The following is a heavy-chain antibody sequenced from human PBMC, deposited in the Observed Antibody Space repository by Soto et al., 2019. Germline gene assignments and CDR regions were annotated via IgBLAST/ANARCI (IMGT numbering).Heavy chain of an antibody. V-gene: IGHV3-23*01. CDR3: AKIRYYYDSSGYPTAFDY. CDR2: ISGSGGST. J-gene: IGHJ4*02. Sequence: GGSLRLSCAASGFTFSSYAMSWVRQAPGKGLEWVSAISGSGGSTYYADSVKGRFTISRDNSKNTLYLQMNSLRAEDTAVYYCAKIRYYYDSSGYPTAFDYWGQGTLVTVS. D-gene: IGHD3-22*01. CDR1: GFTFSSYA.